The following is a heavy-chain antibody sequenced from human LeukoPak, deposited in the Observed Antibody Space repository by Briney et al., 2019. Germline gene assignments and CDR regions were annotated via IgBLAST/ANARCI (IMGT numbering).Heavy chain of an antibody. V-gene: IGHV3-9*01. D-gene: IGHD2-2*01. CDR1: GFTFDDYA. CDR2: ISWNSGSI. Sequence: SLRLSCAASGFTFDDYAMHWVRQAPGKGLEWVSGISWNSGSIGYADSVKGRFTISRDNAKNSLYLQMNSLRAEDTALYYCAKPLRSTCTPDWFDPWGQGTLVTVSS. J-gene: IGHJ5*02. CDR3: AKPLRSTCTPDWFDP.